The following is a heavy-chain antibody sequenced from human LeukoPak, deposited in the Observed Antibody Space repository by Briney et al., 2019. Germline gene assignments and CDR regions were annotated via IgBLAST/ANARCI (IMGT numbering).Heavy chain of an antibody. J-gene: IGHJ4*02. CDR1: GGSISSGGYY. CDR3: AGENPLGVNYFDY. D-gene: IGHD3-22*01. CDR2: IYYSGST. Sequence: PSETLSLTCTVSGGSISSGGYYWSWIRQHPGKGLEWIGYIYYSGSTYYNPSLKSRVTISVDTSKNQFSLKLSSVTAADTAVYYCAGENPLGVNYFDYWGQGTLVTVSS. V-gene: IGHV4-31*03.